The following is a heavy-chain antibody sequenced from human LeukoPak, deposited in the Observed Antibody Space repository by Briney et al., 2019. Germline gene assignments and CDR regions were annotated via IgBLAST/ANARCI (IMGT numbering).Heavy chain of an antibody. V-gene: IGHV3-30*02. J-gene: IGHJ4*02. CDR3: AKDQGALVYYYDSSGYFDY. D-gene: IGHD3-22*01. Sequence: PGGSLRLSCAASGFTFSSYGMHWVRQAPGKGLEWVAFIRYDGSNKYYADSVKGRFTISRDNSKNTLYLQMNSLRAEDTAVYYCAKDQGALVYYYDSSGYFDYWGQGTLVTVSS. CDR2: IRYDGSNK. CDR1: GFTFSSYG.